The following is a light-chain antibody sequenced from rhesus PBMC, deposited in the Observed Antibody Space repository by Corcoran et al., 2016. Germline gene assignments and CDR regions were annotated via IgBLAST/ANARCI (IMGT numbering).Light chain of an antibody. CDR3: QQHNSPPLT. J-gene: IGKJ4*01. CDR2: AAS. CDR1: QTISTF. V-gene: IGKV1S5*01. Sequence: DIQMTQSPSSLSASVGDKVTITCRASQTISTFLAWYQQKPGKVPKLLIYAASSWESGVPSRFSGTGSGTEFTLTISSLQPEDFATYYCQQHNSPPLTFGGGTKVELK.